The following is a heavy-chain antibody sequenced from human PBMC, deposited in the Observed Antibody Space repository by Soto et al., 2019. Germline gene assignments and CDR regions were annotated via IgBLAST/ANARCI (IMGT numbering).Heavy chain of an antibody. CDR2: IYYSGST. V-gene: IGHV4-39*01. Sequence: QLQLQESGPGLVKPSETLSLTCTVSGGSISSSSYYWGWIRQPPGKGLEWIGSIYYSGSTYYNPSLKSRVTISVDTSKNQFSLKLSSVTAADTAVYYCASPGSRYSSSWYGPHYYYYGMDVWGQGTTVTVSS. J-gene: IGHJ6*02. CDR3: ASPGSRYSSSWYGPHYYYYGMDV. D-gene: IGHD6-13*01. CDR1: GGSISSSSYY.